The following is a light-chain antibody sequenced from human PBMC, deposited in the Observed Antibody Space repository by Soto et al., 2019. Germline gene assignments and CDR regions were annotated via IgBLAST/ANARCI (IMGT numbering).Light chain of an antibody. CDR3: QQYYSTPLT. J-gene: IGKJ2*01. Sequence: DIVMTQSPDSLAVSLGERATINCKSSQSLLYISNNRNYLAWYQQKPGQPPKMLIYWASTRESGVPDRFSGSGSDTDFPLTISSLQAEDVAVYYCQQYYSTPLTFGQGTKLEIK. CDR2: WAS. V-gene: IGKV4-1*01. CDR1: QSLLYISNNRNY.